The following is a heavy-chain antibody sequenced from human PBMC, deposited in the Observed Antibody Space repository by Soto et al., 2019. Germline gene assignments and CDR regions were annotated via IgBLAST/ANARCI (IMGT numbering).Heavy chain of an antibody. CDR2: IYYSGTT. CDR3: ARHGDYGDGEYNWFDP. J-gene: IGHJ5*02. Sequence: SETLSLTCTVAGGSISNSGYYWGWIRQPPGKGLEWIGSIYYSGTTYYNPSLKSRVSMSVDTSMNQFSLQLSSVTAADTSLYYCARHGDYGDGEYNWFDPWGQGTLVTVS. D-gene: IGHD4-17*01. V-gene: IGHV4-39*01. CDR1: GGSISNSGYY.